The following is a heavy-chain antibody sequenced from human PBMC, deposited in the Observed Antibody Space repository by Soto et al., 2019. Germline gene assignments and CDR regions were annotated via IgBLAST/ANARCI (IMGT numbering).Heavy chain of an antibody. D-gene: IGHD6-13*01. J-gene: IGHJ4*02. Sequence: SGTLSLTCAVYGGSFSGYYWSWIRQPPRKGLEWIGEINHSGNINYNPSSKSRVTISVDTSKNHLFLNLSSVTAADTAMYYCARHHVRGRTIAGAAEFCGQGTLVTVSS. CDR3: ARHHVRGRTIAGAAEF. CDR1: GGSFSGYY. V-gene: IGHV4-34*01. CDR2: INHSGNI.